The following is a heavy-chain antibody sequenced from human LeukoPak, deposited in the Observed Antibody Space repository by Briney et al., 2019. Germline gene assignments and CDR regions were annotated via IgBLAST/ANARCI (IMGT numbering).Heavy chain of an antibody. CDR3: ARDLGYCTNGVCHTRFDY. CDR1: GGSISSGGYY. Sequence: SQTLSLTCTVSGGSISSGGYYWSWIRQHPGKGLEWIGYIHYSGSTYHNSSLKSRVTISVDTSKNQFSLKLSSVTAADTAVYYCARDLGYCTNGVCHTRFDYWGQGTLVAVSS. J-gene: IGHJ4*02. CDR2: IHYSGST. D-gene: IGHD2-8*01. V-gene: IGHV4-31*03.